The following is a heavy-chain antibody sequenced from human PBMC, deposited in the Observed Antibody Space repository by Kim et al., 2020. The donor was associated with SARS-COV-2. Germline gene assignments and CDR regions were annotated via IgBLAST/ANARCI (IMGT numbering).Heavy chain of an antibody. CDR1: GGSFSGYY. D-gene: IGHD2-15*01. V-gene: IGHV4-34*01. CDR3: ARLLGRTRYCSGGSCYRSNWFDP. Sequence: SETLSLTCAVYGGSFSGYYWSWIRQPPGKGLEWIGEINHSGSTNYNPSLKSRVTISVDTSKNQFSLKLSSVTAADTAVYYCARLLGRTRYCSGGSCYRSNWFDPWGQGTLVTVSS. CDR2: INHSGST. J-gene: IGHJ5*02.